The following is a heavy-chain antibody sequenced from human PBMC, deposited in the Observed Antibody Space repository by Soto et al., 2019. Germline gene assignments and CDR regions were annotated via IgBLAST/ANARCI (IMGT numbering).Heavy chain of an antibody. D-gene: IGHD1-1*01. V-gene: IGHV1-24*01. CDR2: FDPEDGET. CDR3: ATVVLHHRLEGYYFED. CDR1: GYTLTELS. Sequence: ASVKVSCKVSGYTLTELSMHWVRQAPGKGLEWMGGFDPEDGETIYAQKFQGRVTMTEDTSTDTAYMELSSLRSEDTAVYYCATVVLHHRLEGYYFEDWGQGTLVNVSS. J-gene: IGHJ4*02.